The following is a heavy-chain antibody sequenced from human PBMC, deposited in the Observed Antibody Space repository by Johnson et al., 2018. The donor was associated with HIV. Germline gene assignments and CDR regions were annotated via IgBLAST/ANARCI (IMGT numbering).Heavy chain of an antibody. Sequence: VQLVESGGGLIQPGGSLRLSCAASGFTFSSYDMHWVRQATGKGLEWVSAIGTAGDTYYPGSVKGRFTISRDNAKNSLYLQMNSLRAEDTAVYYCARQLATGDDAFDIWGQGTMVTVSS. CDR2: IGTAGDT. V-gene: IGHV3-13*01. CDR3: ARQLATGDDAFDI. CDR1: GFTFSSYD. J-gene: IGHJ3*02. D-gene: IGHD7-27*01.